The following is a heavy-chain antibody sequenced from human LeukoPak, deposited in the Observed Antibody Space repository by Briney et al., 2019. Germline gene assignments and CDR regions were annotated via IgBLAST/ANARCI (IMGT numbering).Heavy chain of an antibody. CDR3: ARAPRITIFGVVILKENYYYYMDV. Sequence: SETLSLTCTVSGGSISNNNFYWVWLRQTPGKGLECIGSVYHSGSTYSNPSLKSRVTISADTSKTQFSLKLSSVTAADTAVYYCARAPRITIFGVVILKENYYYYMDVWGKGTTVTVSS. D-gene: IGHD3-3*01. J-gene: IGHJ6*03. V-gene: IGHV4-39*07. CDR2: VYHSGST. CDR1: GGSISNNNFY.